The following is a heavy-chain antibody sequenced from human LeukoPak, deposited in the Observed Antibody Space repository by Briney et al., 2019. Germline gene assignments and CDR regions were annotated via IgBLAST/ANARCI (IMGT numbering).Heavy chain of an antibody. D-gene: IGHD3-22*01. J-gene: IGHJ4*02. CDR2: IYYSGST. CDR3: ARGGSHYYDSSGYYSYYFDY. CDR1: GGSISSGDYY. Sequence: AQTLSLTCTVSGGSISSGDYYWSWIRQPPGKGLEWIGYIYYSGSTYCNPSLKRRVTISVDTSKNHFSLKLSSMTAADTADYYCARGGSHYYDSSGYYSYYFDYWGQGTLVTVSS. V-gene: IGHV4-30-4*08.